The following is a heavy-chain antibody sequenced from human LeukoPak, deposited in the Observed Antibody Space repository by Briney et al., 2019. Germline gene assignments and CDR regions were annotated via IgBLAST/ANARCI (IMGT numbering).Heavy chain of an antibody. D-gene: IGHD3-3*01. V-gene: IGHV4-34*01. CDR1: GGSFSGYY. CDR2: INHSGST. Sequence: PSETLSLTCAVYGGSFSGYYWSWIRQPPGKGLEWIGEINHSGSTNYNPSLKSRVTISVDTSKNQFSLKLSSVTAADTAVYYCARGTPPYYDFWSGYYRRGGWFDPWGQGTLVTVSS. J-gene: IGHJ5*02. CDR3: ARGTPPYYDFWSGYYRRGGWFDP.